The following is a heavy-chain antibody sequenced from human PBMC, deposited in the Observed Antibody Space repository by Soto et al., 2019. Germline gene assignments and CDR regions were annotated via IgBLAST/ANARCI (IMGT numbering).Heavy chain of an antibody. CDR1: GYSISSGYY. CDR3: ARDSLRYCSSTSCSRGWFDP. J-gene: IGHJ5*02. Sequence: SETLSLTCAVSGYSISSGYYWGWIRQPPGKGLEWVGSIYHSGSTYYNPSLKSRVTISVDTSKNQFSLKLSSVTAADTAVYYCARDSLRYCSSTSCSRGWFDPWGQGTLVTVSS. V-gene: IGHV4-38-2*02. CDR2: IYHSGST. D-gene: IGHD2-2*01.